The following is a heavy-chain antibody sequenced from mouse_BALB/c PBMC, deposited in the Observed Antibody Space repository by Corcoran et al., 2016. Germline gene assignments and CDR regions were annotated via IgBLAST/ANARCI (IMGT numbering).Heavy chain of an antibody. CDR2: INTYTGEP. CDR3: ARFDYYGSLYYFDY. CDR1: GYTFTNYG. D-gene: IGHD1-1*01. V-gene: IGHV9-3-1*01. J-gene: IGHJ2*01. Sequence: QIQLVQSGPELTKPGETVKISCKASGYTFTNYGMNWVKQAPGKGLKGMGWINTYTGEPTYADDFKGRFAFSLETSASTAYLQINNLKNEDTATYFCARFDYYGSLYYFDYWGQGTTLTVSS.